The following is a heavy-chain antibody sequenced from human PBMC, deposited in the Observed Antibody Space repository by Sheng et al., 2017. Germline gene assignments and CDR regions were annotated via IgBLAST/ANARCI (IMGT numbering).Heavy chain of an antibody. CDR2: INHSGST. CDR3: ARRPFGYCSSTSCYAFDY. V-gene: IGHV4-34*01. J-gene: IGHJ4*02. Sequence: QVQLQQWGAGLLKPSETLSLTCAVYGGSFSGYYWSWIRQPPGKGLEWIGEINHSGSTNYNPSLKSRVTISVDTSKNQFSLKLSSVTAADTAVYYCARRPFGYCSSTSCYAFDYWGQGTLVTVSS. D-gene: IGHD2-2*03. CDR1: GGSFSGYY.